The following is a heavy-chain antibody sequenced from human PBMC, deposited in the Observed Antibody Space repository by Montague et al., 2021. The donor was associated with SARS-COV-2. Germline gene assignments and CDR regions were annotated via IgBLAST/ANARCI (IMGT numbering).Heavy chain of an antibody. CDR1: GGSISYFY. CDR2: MYPNGSA. D-gene: IGHD1-26*01. CDR3: ARDWDSGSYRHYFDS. J-gene: IGHJ4*02. V-gene: IGHV4-59*01. Sequence: ETLSLTCTVSGGSISYFYWSWIRQTPGKGLEWIGYMYPNGSADYNPSLKGRVTITMDTSKNQLSLNLTSVTAADTAMYFCARDWDSGSYRHYFDSWGQGTLVTVSS.